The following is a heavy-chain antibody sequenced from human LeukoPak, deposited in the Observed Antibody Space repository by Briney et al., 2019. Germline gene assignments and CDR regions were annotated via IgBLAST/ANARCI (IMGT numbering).Heavy chain of an antibody. Sequence: ASETLSLTCTVSGGSISSYYWSWIRQPPGKGLEWIGYIYYSGSTNYNPSLKSRVTMSVDTSKNQFSLKLSSVTAADTAVYYCARGGAAAGRGMDVWGKGTTVTISS. D-gene: IGHD6-13*01. J-gene: IGHJ6*04. V-gene: IGHV4-59*01. CDR2: IYYSGST. CDR1: GGSISSYY. CDR3: ARGGAAAGRGMDV.